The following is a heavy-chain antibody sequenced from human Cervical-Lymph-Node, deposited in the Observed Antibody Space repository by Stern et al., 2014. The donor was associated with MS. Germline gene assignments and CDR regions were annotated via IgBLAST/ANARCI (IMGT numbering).Heavy chain of an antibody. J-gene: IGHJ5*02. CDR2: IYYSGTT. CDR1: GGSISSRNYY. V-gene: IGHV4-30-4*01. CDR3: GSLLDYGGPVGPVDP. D-gene: IGHD4-23*01. Sequence: QVQLQESGPGLVKPSQTLSLTCTVSGGSISSRNYYWSWIRPPPGKGMEWIGYIYYSGTTYYNPSLKSRVTISLDTSKNQFSLRLSSVIAADTAVYYCGSLLDYGGPVGPVDPWGQGTLVTVSS.